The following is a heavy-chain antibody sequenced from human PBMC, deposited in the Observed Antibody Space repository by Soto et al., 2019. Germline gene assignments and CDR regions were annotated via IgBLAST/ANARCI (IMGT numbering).Heavy chain of an antibody. Sequence: QVPLVESGGGVVQPGRSLRLSCAASGFTFSSYAMHWVRQAPGKGLEWVAVISYDGSNKYYADSVKGRFTISRDNSKNTLYLQMNSLRAEDTAVYYCARAQIDTWGPDYWGQGTLVTVSS. CDR1: GFTFSSYA. CDR3: ARAQIDTWGPDY. J-gene: IGHJ4*02. D-gene: IGHD3-16*01. V-gene: IGHV3-30-3*01. CDR2: ISYDGSNK.